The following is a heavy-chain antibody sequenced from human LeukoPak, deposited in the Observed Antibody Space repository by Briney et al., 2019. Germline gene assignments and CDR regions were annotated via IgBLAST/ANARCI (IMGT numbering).Heavy chain of an antibody. D-gene: IGHD6-19*01. CDR2: FDPEDGET. CDR1: GYTLTELS. Sequence: GASVKVSRKVSGYTLTELSMHWVRQAPGKGLEWMGGFDPEDGETIYAQKFQGRVTMTEDTSTDTAYMELSSLRSEDTAVYYCATGKYSSGWYYYYGMDVWGQGTTVTVSS. J-gene: IGHJ6*02. V-gene: IGHV1-24*01. CDR3: ATGKYSSGWYYYYGMDV.